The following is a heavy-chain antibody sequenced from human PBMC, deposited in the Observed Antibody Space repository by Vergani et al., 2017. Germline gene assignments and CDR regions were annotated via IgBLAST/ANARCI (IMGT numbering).Heavy chain of an antibody. CDR2: INHSGST. Sequence: QVQLQQWGAGLLKPSETLSLTCAVYGGSFSGYYWSWIRQPPGKGLEWIGEINHSGSTNYNPSLKSRVTISVDTSKNQFSLKLSSVTAADTAVYYCARGQGVQLWSLNWFDPWGQGTLVTVSA. J-gene: IGHJ5*02. V-gene: IGHV4-34*01. D-gene: IGHD5-18*01. CDR1: GGSFSGYY. CDR3: ARGQGVQLWSLNWFDP.